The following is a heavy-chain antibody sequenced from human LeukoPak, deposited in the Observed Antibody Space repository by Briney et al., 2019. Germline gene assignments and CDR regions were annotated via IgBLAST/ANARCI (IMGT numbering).Heavy chain of an antibody. V-gene: IGHV5-51*01. CDR3: ARQEYCSGGSCYTWFDP. J-gene: IGHJ5*02. Sequence: GESLKISCKGSGYSINNYWIGWVRQMPGKGLEWMGIIYPADSDIRYSPSFQGQVTISADKSISTAYLQWSSLKASDTAMYYCARQEYCSGGSCYTWFDPWGQGTLATVSS. CDR1: GYSINNYW. CDR2: IYPADSDI. D-gene: IGHD2-15*01.